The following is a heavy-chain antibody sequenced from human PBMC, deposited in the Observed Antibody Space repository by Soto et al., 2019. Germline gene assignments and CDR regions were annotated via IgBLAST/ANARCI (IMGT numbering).Heavy chain of an antibody. CDR1: GCTFSAVY. CDR3: ARDRGAVTGQYFDY. Sequence: VQLEESGGGLVKPGGSLRLSCAASGCTFSAVYMSWIRQAPNKGLEYISYISSSGTSANYADSVKGRFTISRDNAKNSLYLQMNSLRAEDTAVYYCARDRGAVTGQYFDYWVQGALVTVSS. V-gene: IGHV3-11*05. CDR2: ISSSGTSA. J-gene: IGHJ4*02. D-gene: IGHD6-19*01.